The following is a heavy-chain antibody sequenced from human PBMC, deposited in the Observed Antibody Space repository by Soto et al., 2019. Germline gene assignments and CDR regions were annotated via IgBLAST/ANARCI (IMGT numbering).Heavy chain of an antibody. CDR2: ISYDGSNK. D-gene: IGHD3-22*01. J-gene: IGHJ4*02. CDR1: GFTFSSYG. Sequence: QVQLVESGGGVVQPGRSLRLSCAASGFTFSSYGMHWVRQAPGKGLEWVAVISYDGSNKYYADSVKGRVTISRDNSKNTLYLQMNSLRAEDTAVYYCAKWHSSGYGYFAYWGQGSLVTVSS. V-gene: IGHV3-30*18. CDR3: AKWHSSGYGYFAY.